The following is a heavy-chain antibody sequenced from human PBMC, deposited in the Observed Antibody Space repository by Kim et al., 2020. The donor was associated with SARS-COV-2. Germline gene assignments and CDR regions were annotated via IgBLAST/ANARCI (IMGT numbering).Heavy chain of an antibody. CDR2: IDGSRGTGI. V-gene: IGHV3-23*05. J-gene: IGHJ4*01. CDR3: TKWDWGKGDVGLFY. Sequence: GGSLRLSCAASGFSFSVYGMHWVRQAPGKGLEWVSGIDGSRGTGIFYADSVRGRFTISRDNSQNTLYLQMNSLRDEDTAVYYCTKWDWGKGDVGLFYWG. CDR1: GFSFSVYG. D-gene: IGHD7-27*01.